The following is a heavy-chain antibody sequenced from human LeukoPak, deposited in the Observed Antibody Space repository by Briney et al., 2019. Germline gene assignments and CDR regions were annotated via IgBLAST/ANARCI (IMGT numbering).Heavy chain of an antibody. CDR3: ARHGTVVTPSGGWYFDL. Sequence: SETLSLTCTVSGDSISSGSYYWSWIRQPPGKGLEWIGEINHSGSTNYNPSLKSRVTISVDTSKNQFSLKLSSVTAADTAVYYCARHGTVVTPSGGWYFDLWGRGTLVTVSS. D-gene: IGHD4-23*01. CDR1: GDSISSGSYY. CDR2: INHSGST. J-gene: IGHJ2*01. V-gene: IGHV4-39*01.